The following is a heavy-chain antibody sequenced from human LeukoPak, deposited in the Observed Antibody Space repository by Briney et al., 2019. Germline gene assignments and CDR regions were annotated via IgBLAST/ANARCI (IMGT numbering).Heavy chain of an antibody. CDR1: GGSISTYY. J-gene: IGHJ2*01. CDR2: IYYTGST. V-gene: IGHV4-59*08. Sequence: PSETLSLTCIVSGGSISTYYWSWIRQPPGKGLEWIAYIYYTGSTNYNPSLKSRVTISLDTSKTQFSLRLTSVTAADTAVYYCVRLSVISPHRYFDLWGRGTLVTVSS. D-gene: IGHD4-23*01. CDR3: VRLSVISPHRYFDL.